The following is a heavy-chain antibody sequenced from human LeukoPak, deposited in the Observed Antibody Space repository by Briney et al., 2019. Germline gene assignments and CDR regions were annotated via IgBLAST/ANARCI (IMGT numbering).Heavy chain of an antibody. V-gene: IGHV3-15*01. CDR1: GFIFNNAW. J-gene: IGHJ5*02. Sequence: GGPLRLSCAASGFIFNNAWMTWVRQAPGKGLEWVGRIKSKADSGTTGYAAPVKDRFTISRDESKSTLYLQMNSLKTEDTAVYDCTTAWFCRWGQGTLVTVSS. CDR2: IKSKADSGTT. CDR3: TTAWFCR.